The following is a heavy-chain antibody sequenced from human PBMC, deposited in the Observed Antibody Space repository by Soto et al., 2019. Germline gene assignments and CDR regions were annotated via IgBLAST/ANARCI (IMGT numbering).Heavy chain of an antibody. Sequence: PSETLSLTCSVSGLTISSASYYWSWIRQHPGKGLEWVGNIYYNGSTYYSPSLKSRVTLWLDTSKNQFSLRLTSVTAADTAVYYCARYLTRGSWSKFDYWGQGTLVTVSS. J-gene: IGHJ4*02. V-gene: IGHV4-31*03. CDR1: GLTISSASYY. CDR3: ARYLTRGSWSKFDY. D-gene: IGHD6-13*01. CDR2: IYYNGST.